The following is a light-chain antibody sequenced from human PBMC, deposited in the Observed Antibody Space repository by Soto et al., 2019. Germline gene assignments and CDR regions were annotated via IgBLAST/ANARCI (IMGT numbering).Light chain of an antibody. V-gene: IGKV1-39*01. CDR3: QQTRSGIT. J-gene: IGKJ5*01. CDR2: AAS. CDR1: QTIDSY. Sequence: DIQLTQSPPSLSATVGDRVTITCRASQTIDSYLNWFQQKPGMAPKLLIYAASKLQSGVASRFRGSGSGTDFTLTIDTLQPDDFASYYCQQTRSGITFGQGTRLEI.